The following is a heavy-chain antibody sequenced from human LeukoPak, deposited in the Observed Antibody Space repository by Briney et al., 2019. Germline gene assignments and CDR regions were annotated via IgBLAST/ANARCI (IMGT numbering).Heavy chain of an antibody. CDR3: ARDQILTGYPRAGNYGMDV. V-gene: IGHV6-1*01. J-gene: IGHJ6*02. CDR2: TYYRSKWYN. Sequence: SETLSLTCAISGDSVSSNSAAWNWIRQSPSRGLEWLGRTYYRSKWYNDYAVSVKSRITINPDTSKNQFSLQLNSVTPEDTAVYYCARDQILTGYPRAGNYGMDVWGQGTTVTVSS. CDR1: GDSVSSNSAA. D-gene: IGHD3-9*01.